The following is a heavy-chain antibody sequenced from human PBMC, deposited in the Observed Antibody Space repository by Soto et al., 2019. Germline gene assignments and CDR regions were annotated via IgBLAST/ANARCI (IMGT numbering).Heavy chain of an antibody. J-gene: IGHJ6*03. D-gene: IGHD3-3*01. CDR3: ARDPVKDDDYYYDYMDV. CDR2: ISAYNGKT. V-gene: IGHV1-18*01. Sequence: QVQLVQSGAEVKKPGASVKVSCKASGYTFTSYGISWVRQAPGQGLEWMGWISAYNGKTNYAQKLQGRVTMTTDTSTSTAYMELRSLRSDDTAVYYCARDPVKDDDYYYDYMDVWGKGTTVTVSS. CDR1: GYTFTSYG.